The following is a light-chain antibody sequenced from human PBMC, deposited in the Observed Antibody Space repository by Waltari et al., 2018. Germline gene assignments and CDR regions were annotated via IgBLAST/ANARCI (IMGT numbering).Light chain of an antibody. Sequence: QSVLTQPPSVSGAPGQRVTISCTGSSSNIGAGYDVHWYQQLPGTAPKLLIYGNSKRPAGVPDRFSGSKSGTSASLAITGLQAEEEADYYCQSYDSSLSVWVFGGGTKLTVL. CDR2: GNS. CDR1: SSNIGAGYD. J-gene: IGLJ3*02. CDR3: QSYDSSLSVWV. V-gene: IGLV1-40*01.